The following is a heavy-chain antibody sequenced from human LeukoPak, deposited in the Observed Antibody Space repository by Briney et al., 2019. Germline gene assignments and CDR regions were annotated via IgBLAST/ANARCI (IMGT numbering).Heavy chain of an antibody. D-gene: IGHD5-12*01. CDR3: ARDRDGYDEGDAFDI. J-gene: IGHJ3*02. CDR1: GGSISSYY. V-gene: IGHV4-4*07. CDR2: IYTSGST. Sequence: SETLSLTCTVSGGSISSYYWSWIRQPAGKGLEWIGRIYTSGSTNYNPSLKGRVTMSVDTSKNQFSLKLSSVTAADTAVYYCARDRDGYDEGDAFDIWGQGTMVTVSS.